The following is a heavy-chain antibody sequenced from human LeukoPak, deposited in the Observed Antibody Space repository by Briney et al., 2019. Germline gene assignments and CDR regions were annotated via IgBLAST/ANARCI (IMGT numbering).Heavy chain of an antibody. CDR2: INPNSGGT. Sequence: GASVKVSCKASGYTFTGYYMHWVRQAPGQGLEWMGWINPNSGGTNYAQKFQGRVTMTRNTSISTAYMELSSLRSEDTAVYYCARGLRYYYEDDPWGQGTLVTVSS. CDR3: ARGLRYYYEDDP. J-gene: IGHJ5*02. D-gene: IGHD3-22*01. V-gene: IGHV1-2*02. CDR1: GYTFTGYY.